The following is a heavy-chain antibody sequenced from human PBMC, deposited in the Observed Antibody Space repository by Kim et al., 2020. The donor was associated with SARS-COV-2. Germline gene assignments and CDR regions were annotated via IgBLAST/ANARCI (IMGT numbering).Heavy chain of an antibody. J-gene: IGHJ6*02. D-gene: IGHD3-9*01. CDR3: ARDRRGADYDILTGYYKDYYCGMDV. CDR2: IYYSGST. V-gene: IGHV4-59*13. CDR1: GGSISSYY. Sequence: SETLSLTCTVSGGSISSYYWSWIRQPPGKGLEWIGYIYYSGSTNYNPSLKSRVTISVDTSKNQFSLKLSSVTAADTAVYYCARDRRGADYDILTGYYKDYYCGMDVWGQGTTVTVSS.